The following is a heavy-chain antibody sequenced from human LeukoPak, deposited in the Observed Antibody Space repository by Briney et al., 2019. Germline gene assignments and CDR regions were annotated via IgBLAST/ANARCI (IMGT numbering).Heavy chain of an antibody. V-gene: IGHV4-61*02. Sequence: TPSETLSLTCTVSGGSISSGSYYWSWIRQPAGKGLEWIGRIYSSGSTNYNPSLKSRVTISLDTSKNQFSLKLSSVTAADTAVYYCASLSQELRGDAFDIWGQGTMVTVSS. CDR3: ASLSQELRGDAFDI. CDR2: IYSSGST. J-gene: IGHJ3*02. D-gene: IGHD4-23*01. CDR1: GGSISSGSYY.